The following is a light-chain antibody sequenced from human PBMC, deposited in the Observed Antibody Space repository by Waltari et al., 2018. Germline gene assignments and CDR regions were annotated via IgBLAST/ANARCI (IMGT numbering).Light chain of an antibody. V-gene: IGKV3-15*01. CDR3: QQYNNRALT. CDR2: GAS. J-gene: IGKJ4*01. CDR1: QSVSSN. Sequence: EIVMTQSPATLSVSPGERAPLSCRASQSVSSNFAWYQQKPGQAPRLLIYGASPRATGIPARFSGSGSGTEFTLTISSMQSEDFAVYYCQQYNNRALTFGGGTKVEIK.